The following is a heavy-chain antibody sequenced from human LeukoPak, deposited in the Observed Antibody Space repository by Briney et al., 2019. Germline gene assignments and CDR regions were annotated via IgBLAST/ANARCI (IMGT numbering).Heavy chain of an antibody. CDR2: ISPSGGTT. D-gene: IGHD1-14*01. Sequence: GGSLRLSCVDSGITFSSYAMTWVRQAPGKGLEWVSSISPSGGTTDYADSVRGRFTTSRDNSRTTLYLKMNSLRADDTALYYCAKGSLYNREALDYWGQGTLVTVSS. CDR3: AKGSLYNREALDY. CDR1: GITFSSYA. J-gene: IGHJ4*02. V-gene: IGHV3-23*01.